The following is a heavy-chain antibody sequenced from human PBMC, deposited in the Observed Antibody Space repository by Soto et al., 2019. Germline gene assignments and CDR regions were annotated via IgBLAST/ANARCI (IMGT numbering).Heavy chain of an antibody. J-gene: IGHJ5*02. CDR2: IYYSGST. CDR3: ATSNWFDP. V-gene: IGHV4-39*01. Sequence: QLQLQESGPGLVKPSETLSLTCTVSGGSISSRGYYWGWIRQPPGKGLEWIGTIYYSGSTYYNPSLKSRVPRSVDTSKNQFSLKLSSVTAADTAVYYCATSNWFDPWGQGTLVTVSS. CDR1: GGSISSRGYY.